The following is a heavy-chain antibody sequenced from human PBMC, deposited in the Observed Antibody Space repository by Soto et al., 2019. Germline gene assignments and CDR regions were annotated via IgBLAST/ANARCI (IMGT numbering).Heavy chain of an antibody. V-gene: IGHV4-31*03. J-gene: IGHJ3*02. CDR3: ARDCQPSSSCYTDGAFDI. CDR1: GGSISSGGYY. CDR2: IYYYGST. D-gene: IGHD6-13*01. Sequence: QVQLQESGPGLVKPSETLSLTCTVSGGSISSGGYYWSWIRQHPGKGLEWIGYIYYYGSTYYNPSLKSRVTISVDTSKNHFSLKLRSVTAADTAVYYCARDCQPSSSCYTDGAFDIWDQGTMVTVSS.